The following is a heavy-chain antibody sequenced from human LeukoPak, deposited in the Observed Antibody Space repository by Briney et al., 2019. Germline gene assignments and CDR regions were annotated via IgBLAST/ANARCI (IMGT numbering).Heavy chain of an antibody. V-gene: IGHV3-48*03. Sequence: GGSLRLSCAASGFTFSSYEMNWVRQAPGKGLEWVSYMSSSGSTIYYADSVKGRFTISRDNAKNSLYLQMNSLRAVDTAVYYCAELGITMIGGVWGKGTTVTISS. CDR2: MSSSGSTI. J-gene: IGHJ6*04. CDR3: AELGITMIGGV. D-gene: IGHD3-10*02. CDR1: GFTFSSYE.